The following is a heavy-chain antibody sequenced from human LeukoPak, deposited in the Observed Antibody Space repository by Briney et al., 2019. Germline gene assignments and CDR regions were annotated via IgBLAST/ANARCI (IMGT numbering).Heavy chain of an antibody. CDR1: GFTFGKYW. CDR3: ARDYYGSIDL. Sequence: GGSLRLSCVASGFTFGKYWMHWARQATGKELVCISRINNDGSTVYADSVAGQFTISRDNARDTLYLQMNSLRVEDTAVYYCARDYYGSIDLWGQGTLVTVSS. CDR2: INNDGST. V-gene: IGHV3-74*01. J-gene: IGHJ1*01. D-gene: IGHD3-10*01.